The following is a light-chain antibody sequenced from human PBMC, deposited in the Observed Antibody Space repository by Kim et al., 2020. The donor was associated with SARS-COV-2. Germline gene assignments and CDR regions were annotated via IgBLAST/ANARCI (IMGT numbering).Light chain of an antibody. CDR2: EVN. CDR1: SSDVGRYNY. Sequence: QSVLTQPASVSGSPGQSITVSCSGTSSDVGRYNYVSWYQQHPGKVPKLLIYEVNKRPSGASDRFSGSKSGNTASLTISGLQAEDEADYYCTSYARRDTWVFGGGTQLTVL. V-gene: IGLV2-14*01. CDR3: TSYARRDTWV. J-gene: IGLJ3*02.